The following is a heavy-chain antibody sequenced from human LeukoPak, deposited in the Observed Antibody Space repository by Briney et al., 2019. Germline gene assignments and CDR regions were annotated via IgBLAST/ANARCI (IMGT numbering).Heavy chain of an antibody. CDR1: GFTFSSYA. Sequence: QPGGSLRLSCAASGFTFSSYAMSGVRQAPGKGLEWVSAISGSGGSTYYADSEKGRFTISRDNSKNTLYLQMNSLRAEDTAVYYCAKSPSFTSLYYFDYWGQGTLVTVSS. J-gene: IGHJ4*02. CDR2: ISGSGGST. D-gene: IGHD3-16*01. CDR3: AKSPSFTSLYYFDY. V-gene: IGHV3-23*01.